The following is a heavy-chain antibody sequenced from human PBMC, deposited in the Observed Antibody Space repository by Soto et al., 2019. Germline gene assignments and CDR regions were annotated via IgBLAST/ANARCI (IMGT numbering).Heavy chain of an antibody. CDR2: ISGYNGNT. CDR1: GYTFTSYG. CDR3: ARDRGYNWNYGWFDP. D-gene: IGHD1-7*01. V-gene: IGHV1-18*01. J-gene: IGHJ5*02. Sequence: QVQLVQSGAEVKKPGASVKVSCKASGYTFTSYGISWVRQAPGQGLEWMGRISGYNGNTNYAQKLKGRVTMTTDTSTITAYMELRSLRSDDTAVYYCARDRGYNWNYGWFDPWGQGTLVTVSS.